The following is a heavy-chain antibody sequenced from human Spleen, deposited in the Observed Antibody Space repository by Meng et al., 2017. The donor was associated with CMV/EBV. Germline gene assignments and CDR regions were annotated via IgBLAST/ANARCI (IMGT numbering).Heavy chain of an antibody. CDR1: GFTFSSYA. CDR2: ISGSGGST. CDR3: AKGGWAVVVPAAIAFDY. V-gene: IGHV3-23*01. D-gene: IGHD2-2*01. J-gene: IGHJ4*02. Sequence: GGSLRLSCAASGFTFSSYAMSWVRQAPGKGLEWVSAISGSGGSTYYADSVKGRFTISRDNSKNTLYLQMNSLRAEDTAVYYCAKGGWAVVVPAAIAFDYWGQGTLVTVSS.